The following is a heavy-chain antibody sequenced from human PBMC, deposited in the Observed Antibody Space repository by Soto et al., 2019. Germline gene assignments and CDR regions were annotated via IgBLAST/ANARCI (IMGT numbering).Heavy chain of an antibody. CDR1: GFTFSSYG. J-gene: IGHJ4*02. D-gene: IGHD3-22*01. CDR3: AKDVKYYYDSSGPPLDY. Sequence: GGSLRLSCAASGFTFSSYGMHWVRQAPGKGLDWVAVISYDGSNKYYADSVKGRFTISRDNSKNTLYLQMNSLRAEDTAVYYCAKDVKYYYDSSGPPLDYWGQGTLVTVSS. CDR2: ISYDGSNK. V-gene: IGHV3-30*18.